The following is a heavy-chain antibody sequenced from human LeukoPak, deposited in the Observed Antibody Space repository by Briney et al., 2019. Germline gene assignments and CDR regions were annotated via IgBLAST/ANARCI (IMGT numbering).Heavy chain of an antibody. CDR2: ISYDGSNK. CDR3: ARSSLDSSGYYFDY. J-gene: IGHJ4*02. D-gene: IGHD3-22*01. V-gene: IGHV3-30-3*01. Sequence: GGSLRPSCAASGFTFDDYAMHWVRQAPGKGLEWVAVISYDGSNKYYADSVKGRFTISRDNSKNTLYLQMNSLRAEDTAVYYCARSSLDSSGYYFDYWGQGTLVTVSS. CDR1: GFTFDDYA.